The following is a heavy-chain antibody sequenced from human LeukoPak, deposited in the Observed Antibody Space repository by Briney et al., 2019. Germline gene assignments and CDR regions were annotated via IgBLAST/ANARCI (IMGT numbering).Heavy chain of an antibody. D-gene: IGHD6-19*01. Sequence: SETLSLTCTVSGGSISSSRYYWGWIRQPPGKGLEWIGSIYYSGSTYYNPSLKSRVTISVDTSKNQFSLKLSSVTAADTAVYYCARLRSIAVAGTVLDYWGQGTLVTVSS. CDR3: ARLRSIAVAGTVLDY. CDR2: IYYSGST. V-gene: IGHV4-39*01. CDR1: GGSISSSRYY. J-gene: IGHJ4*02.